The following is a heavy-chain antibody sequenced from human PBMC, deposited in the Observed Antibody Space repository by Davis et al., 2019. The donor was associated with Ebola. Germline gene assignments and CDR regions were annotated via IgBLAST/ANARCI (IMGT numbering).Heavy chain of an antibody. V-gene: IGHV3-9*01. Sequence: GGSLRLSCVGSGFTFDDYAMHWVRHVPGKGLEWVSSISWNSDSVGYVDSVKGRFTISKDNAKNTLYLQMNGLRADDTAMYYCARDSLRYSAAYGGWLDPWGQGTLVTVSS. CDR2: ISWNSDSV. D-gene: IGHD5-18*01. CDR1: GFTFDDYA. J-gene: IGHJ5*02. CDR3: ARDSLRYSAAYGGWLDP.